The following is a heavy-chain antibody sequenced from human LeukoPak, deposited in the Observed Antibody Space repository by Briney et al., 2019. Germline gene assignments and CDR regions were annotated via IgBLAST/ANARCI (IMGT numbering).Heavy chain of an antibody. CDR3: ARVVPTREGGRYGYSYGVPDY. CDR1: GGSISSGDYY. J-gene: IGHJ4*02. V-gene: IGHV4-30-4*01. CDR2: IYYGGST. Sequence: PSETLSLTCTVSGGSISSGDYYWSWIRQPPGKGLEWIGYIYYGGSTYYNPSLKSRVTISVDTSKNQFSLKLSSVTAADTAVYYCARVVPTREGGRYGYSYGVPDYWGQGTLVTVSS. D-gene: IGHD5-18*01.